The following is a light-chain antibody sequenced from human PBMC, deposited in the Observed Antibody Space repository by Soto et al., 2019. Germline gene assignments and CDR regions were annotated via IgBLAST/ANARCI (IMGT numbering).Light chain of an antibody. Sequence: DIQITQSPSTLSGSVGDGVTITCRASQTISSWLAWYQQKPGKAPKLLIYKASTLKSGVPSRFSGSGSGTEFTLTISSLQPDDFATYYCQQYNSYSEAFGQGTKV. V-gene: IGKV1-5*03. CDR2: KAS. CDR3: QQYNSYSEA. CDR1: QTISSW. J-gene: IGKJ1*01.